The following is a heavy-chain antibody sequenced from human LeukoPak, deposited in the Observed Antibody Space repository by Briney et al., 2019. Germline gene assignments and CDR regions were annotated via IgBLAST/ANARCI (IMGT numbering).Heavy chain of an antibody. V-gene: IGHV3-30-3*01. J-gene: IGHJ6*02. CDR1: GFTFSSYA. D-gene: IGHD5-12*01. CDR2: ISYDGSNK. CDR3: ARDRGYSGYDLSYYYYGMDV. Sequence: PGRSLRLSCAASGFTFSSYAMHWVRQAPGKGLEWVAVISYDGSNKYYADSVKGRFTISRDNSKNTLYLQMNSLRAEDTAVYYCARDRGYSGYDLSYYYYGMDVWGQGTTVTVSS.